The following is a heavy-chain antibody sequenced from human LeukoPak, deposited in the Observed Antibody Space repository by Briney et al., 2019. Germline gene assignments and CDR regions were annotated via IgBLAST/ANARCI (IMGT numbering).Heavy chain of an antibody. V-gene: IGHV4-39*01. J-gene: IGHJ4*02. CDR3: AGLRLLRCSGGSCYPRGFDY. CDR2: IYYSGST. Sequence: SETLSLTCTVSGGSISSSSYYWGWIRQPPGKGLEWIGSIYYSGSTYYNPSLKSRVTISVDTSRNQFSLKLSSVTAADTAVYYCAGLRLLRCSGGSCYPRGFDYWGQGTLVTVSS. D-gene: IGHD2-15*01. CDR1: GGSISSSSYY.